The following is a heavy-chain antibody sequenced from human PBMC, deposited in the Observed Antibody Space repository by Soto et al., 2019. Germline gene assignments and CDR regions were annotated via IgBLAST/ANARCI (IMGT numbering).Heavy chain of an antibody. Sequence: EVQLFESGGGLVQPGGSLRLSCAASGFTFSTYAMTWVRQAPGKGLEWVSAISASGDWTNYGDSVKGRFTISRDNSKNTLYLQMNSLRTEDTALYSCAKVGNYYYDYWGQGTLVTVSS. CDR2: ISASGDWT. CDR1: GFTFSTYA. CDR3: AKVGNYYYDY. D-gene: IGHD1-7*01. J-gene: IGHJ4*02. V-gene: IGHV3-23*01.